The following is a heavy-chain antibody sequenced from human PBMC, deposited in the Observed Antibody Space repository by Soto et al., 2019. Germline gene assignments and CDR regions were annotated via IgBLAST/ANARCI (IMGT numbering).Heavy chain of an antibody. Sequence: PGGSLRLSCEASGFTFSSYSMSWVRQAPGKGLEWVSAISGSGGSTYYADSVKGRFTISRDNSKNTLYLQMNSLRAEDTAVYYCAKDKILAGSGSYSTFDYWGQGTLVTVSS. J-gene: IGHJ4*02. CDR3: AKDKILAGSGSYSTFDY. D-gene: IGHD1-26*01. CDR1: GFTFSSYS. V-gene: IGHV3-23*01. CDR2: ISGSGGST.